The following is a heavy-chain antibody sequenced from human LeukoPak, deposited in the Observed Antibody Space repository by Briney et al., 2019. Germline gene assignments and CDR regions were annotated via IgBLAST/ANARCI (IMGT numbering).Heavy chain of an antibody. Sequence: GGSLRLSCVASGFVVTANYLAWARQAPGKGLEWVSTISNGGDPFYGDSVKGRSTISRDESTNTFSLQLDSLRVEDMGVYYCALLSGGTFDYWGQGTQVTVAS. D-gene: IGHD2/OR15-2a*01. J-gene: IGHJ4*02. CDR1: GFVVTANY. CDR3: ALLSGGTFDY. CDR2: ISNGGDP. V-gene: IGHV3-53*01.